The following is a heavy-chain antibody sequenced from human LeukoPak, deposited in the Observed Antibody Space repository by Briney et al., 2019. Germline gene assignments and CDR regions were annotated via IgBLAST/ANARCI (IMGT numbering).Heavy chain of an antibody. CDR2: MKPYSGHT. CDR3: AISGLAFDY. J-gene: IGHJ4*02. Sequence: ASVKVSCKASGYTFTSYDMNWVRQGTGKGLEWIGGMKPYSGHTGYAQKFQGRVTITRNTSIPTAYMELSSLRSENPAEYYCAISGLAFDYWGRGTLVTVSS. CDR1: GYTFTSYD. V-gene: IGHV1-8*01. D-gene: IGHD3/OR15-3a*01.